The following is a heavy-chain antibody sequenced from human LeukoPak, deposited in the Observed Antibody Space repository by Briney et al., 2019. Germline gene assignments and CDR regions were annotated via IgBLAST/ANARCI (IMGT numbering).Heavy chain of an antibody. Sequence: SGGSLRLSCAASGFPFSNYWMHWVRQAPGKGLVWVSRVNSDGSTTNYADSVKGRFTISRDNAENTLYLQMNSLRAEDTAVYYCAKMYYDSSGHFDYWGQGTLVTVSS. CDR3: AKMYYDSSGHFDY. D-gene: IGHD3-22*01. V-gene: IGHV3-74*01. CDR2: VNSDGSTT. CDR1: GFPFSNYW. J-gene: IGHJ4*02.